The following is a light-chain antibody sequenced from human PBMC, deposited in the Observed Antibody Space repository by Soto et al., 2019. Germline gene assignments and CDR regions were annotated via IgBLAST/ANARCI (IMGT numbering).Light chain of an antibody. CDR1: SSDVGTYNL. CDR3: CSYAGSSTYV. J-gene: IGLJ1*01. CDR2: EGS. V-gene: IGLV2-23*01. Sequence: QSVLTQPASVSGSPGQSITISCTGTSSDVGTYNLVSWYLHHPGKAPKLMIYEGSKRPSGVSNRFSGSKSGNTASLTISGLQAEDEADYYCCSYAGSSTYVFGTGTKVTVL.